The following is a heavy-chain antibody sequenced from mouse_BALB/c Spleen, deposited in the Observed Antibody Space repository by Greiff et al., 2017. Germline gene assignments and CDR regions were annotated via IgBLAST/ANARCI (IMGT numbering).Heavy chain of an antibody. Sequence: EVKLMESGAELVKPGASVKLSCTASGFTIKDTYMPWVKQRPEQGLEWIGRIDPANGNTKYDPKFQGQATITADTSSNTAYLQLSSLTSEDTAVYYCASHYDGYPWFAYWGQGTLVTVSA. V-gene: IGHV14-3*02. CDR3: ASHYDGYPWFAY. CDR2: IDPANGNT. D-gene: IGHD2-3*01. J-gene: IGHJ3*01. CDR1: GFTIKDTY.